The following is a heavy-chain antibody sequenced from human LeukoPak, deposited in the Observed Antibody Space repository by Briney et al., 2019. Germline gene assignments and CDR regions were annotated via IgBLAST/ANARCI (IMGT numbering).Heavy chain of an antibody. CDR1: GGTFSSYA. Sequence: ASVKVSCKASGGTFSSYAISWVRQAPGQGLEWMGRIIPIFGTANYAQKFQGRVTITTDESTSTAYMEPSSLRSEDTAVYYCAREIPGPYMIVAVGDAFDIWGQGTMVTVSS. J-gene: IGHJ3*02. CDR3: AREIPGPYMIVAVGDAFDI. V-gene: IGHV1-69*05. D-gene: IGHD3-22*01. CDR2: IIPIFGTA.